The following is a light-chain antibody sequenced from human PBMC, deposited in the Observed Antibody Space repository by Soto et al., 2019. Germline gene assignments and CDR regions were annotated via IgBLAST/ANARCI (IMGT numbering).Light chain of an antibody. CDR3: QQYHSYSWT. V-gene: IGKV1-5*01. CDR1: QSVSNW. J-gene: IGKJ1*01. Sequence: DIQMTQSPSTLSASVGDRVTITCRASQSVSNWLAWYQQKPGKAPELLIYDASSLESGVPSRFSGSGSGTDFTLTISGLQPDDFAPYFCQQYHSYSWTFGQGTKVEIK. CDR2: DAS.